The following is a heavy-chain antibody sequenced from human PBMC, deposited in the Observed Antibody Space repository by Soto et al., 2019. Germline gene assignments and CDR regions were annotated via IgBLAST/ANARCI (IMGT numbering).Heavy chain of an antibody. CDR2: INHSGST. CDR1: CGSFSGYY. CDR3: ARDPGVQRWLQDYYYYYYGMDV. J-gene: IGHJ6*02. D-gene: IGHD5-12*01. V-gene: IGHV4-34*01. Sequence: LSLTCAVYCGSFSGYYWIWIRQPPVKGLEWIGEINHSGSTNYNPSLKSRVTISVDTSKNQFSLKLSSVTAADTAVYYCARDPGVQRWLQDYYYYYYGMDVWGQGTTVTVSS.